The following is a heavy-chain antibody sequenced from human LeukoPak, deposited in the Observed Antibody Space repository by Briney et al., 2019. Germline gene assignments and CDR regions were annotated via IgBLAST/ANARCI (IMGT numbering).Heavy chain of an antibody. J-gene: IGHJ4*02. CDR3: ARDAGVGTIFGVVIIPSYFDY. Sequence: ASVKVSCKASGYTFTSYYMHWVRQAPGQGLEWMGIINPSGGSTSYAQKFQGRVTMTRDTSTSTVYMELSSLRSEGTAVYYCARDAGVGTIFGVVIIPSYFDYWGQGTLVTVSS. CDR2: INPSGGST. D-gene: IGHD3-3*01. CDR1: GYTFTSYY. V-gene: IGHV1-46*01.